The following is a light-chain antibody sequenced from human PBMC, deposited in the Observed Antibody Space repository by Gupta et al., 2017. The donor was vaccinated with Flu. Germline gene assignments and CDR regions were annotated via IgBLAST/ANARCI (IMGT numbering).Light chain of an antibody. J-gene: IGLJ3*02. CDR3: CSYAGSYVWV. V-gene: IGLV2-11*01. CDR1: SSDVGDYKY. CDR2: DVT. Sequence: QSALTQPRSVSGSPGQSVTISCTGTSSDVGDYKYVSWFQQLPGKAPKLMIFDVTKRPSGVPDRFSGSKSGNTASLTISGLQAEDEAEYYCCSYAGSYVWVFGGGTKLTVL.